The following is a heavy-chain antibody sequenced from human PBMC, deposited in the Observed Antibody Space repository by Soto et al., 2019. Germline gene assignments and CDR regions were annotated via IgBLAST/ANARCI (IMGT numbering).Heavy chain of an antibody. J-gene: IGHJ5*02. CDR2: IYYSGST. V-gene: IGHV4-31*03. CDR1: VASISSGGYY. D-gene: IGHD3-22*01. CDR3: ARESTYETSGYPPWFAP. Sequence: QVQLQESGPGLVKPSQTLSLTCTVSVASISSGGYYWSWIRQHPGEGLEWIGYIYYSGSTSYNPSLRSRVTIARDTSKNQFSLKLSSVTEADTAVYYCARESTYETSGYPPWFAPWGQGTLVTVSS.